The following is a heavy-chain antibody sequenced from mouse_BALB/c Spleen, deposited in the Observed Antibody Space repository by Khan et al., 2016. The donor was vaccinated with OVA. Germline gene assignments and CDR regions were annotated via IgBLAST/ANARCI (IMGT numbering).Heavy chain of an antibody. CDR3: ARMARTIN. Sequence: EVQRVESGGGLAQPGGSLKLSCAASGFTFSSYGMSWVRQTPDKRLELVATINSNGGSTYYPDSVKGRFTISRDNAKNTLYLQMRSPKSEDTAMYYCARMARTINWGQGTTLTVSS. CDR1: GFTFSSYG. V-gene: IGHV5-6-3*01. J-gene: IGHJ2*01. CDR2: INSNGGST.